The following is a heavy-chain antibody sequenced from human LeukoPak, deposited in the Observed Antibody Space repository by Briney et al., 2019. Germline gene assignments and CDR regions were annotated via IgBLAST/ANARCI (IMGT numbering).Heavy chain of an antibody. CDR3: ARATSYGDRGLYWFDP. CDR1: GYTFTGYY. J-gene: IGHJ5*02. Sequence: ASVTVSCKASGYTFTGYYMHWVRQAPGQGLEWMGWINPNSGGTNYAQKFQGRVTMTRDTSISTAYMELSRLRSDDTAVYYCARATSYGDRGLYWFDPWGQGTLVTVSS. V-gene: IGHV1-2*02. CDR2: INPNSGGT. D-gene: IGHD4-17*01.